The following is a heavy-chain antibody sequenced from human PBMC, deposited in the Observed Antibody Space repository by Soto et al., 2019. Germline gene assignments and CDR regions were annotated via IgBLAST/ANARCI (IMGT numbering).Heavy chain of an antibody. V-gene: IGHV1-46*01. CDR3: ARVYEYSSGWYDFDY. D-gene: IGHD6-19*01. CDR1: GYIFGSYN. J-gene: IGHJ4*02. CDR2: INPSGVTT. Sequence: GASVKVSCKASGYIFGSYNMHWVRQAPGQGLEWMGVINPSGVTTNYAQKFRGRLTLTRDTSTTTVHMELSSLRSEDTAVYYCARVYEYSSGWYDFDYWGQGTLVTVSS.